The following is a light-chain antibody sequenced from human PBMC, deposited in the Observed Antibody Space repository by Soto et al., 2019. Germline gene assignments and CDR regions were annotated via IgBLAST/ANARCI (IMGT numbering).Light chain of an antibody. CDR2: DVS. J-gene: IGLJ3*02. CDR3: CSYAGSYTWV. Sequence: QSALTQPRSVSGSPGQSVTISCTGTSSDVGGYNYVSWYQQHPGKAPKLMIYDVSKRPSGVPDRFSGSKSGNTASLTISGLQADDEADYYWCSYAGSYTWVFGGGTKLTVL. CDR1: SSDVGGYNY. V-gene: IGLV2-11*01.